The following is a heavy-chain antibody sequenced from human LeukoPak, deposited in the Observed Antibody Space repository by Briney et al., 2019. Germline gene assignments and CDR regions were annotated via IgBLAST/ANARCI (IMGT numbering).Heavy chain of an antibody. Sequence: GRSLRLSCAASGFTFDDYAMHWVRQAPGKGLGWVSGISWNSGSIGCGDSVKGRFTISRDTAKNSLYLQMNSLRAEDTALYYCAKASLVGATTGWGQGTLVTVSS. V-gene: IGHV3-9*01. D-gene: IGHD1-26*01. CDR1: GFTFDDYA. CDR3: AKASLVGATTG. J-gene: IGHJ4*02. CDR2: ISWNSGSI.